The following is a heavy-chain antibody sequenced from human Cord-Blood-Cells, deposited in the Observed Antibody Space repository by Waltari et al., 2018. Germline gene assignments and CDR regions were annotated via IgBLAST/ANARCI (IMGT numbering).Heavy chain of an antibody. V-gene: IGHV3-33*01. CDR3: AREVAYCGGDCYYYYYGMDV. CDR2: IWYDGSNK. Sequence: QVQLVESGGGVVQPGRSLRLSCAASGFTFSSYGMHWVRQARGTGLEWVAVIWYDGSNKYYADSVKGRFTISRDNSKNTLYLQMNSLRAEDTAVYYCAREVAYCGGDCYYYYYGMDVWGQGTTVTVSS. CDR1: GFTFSSYG. J-gene: IGHJ6*02. D-gene: IGHD2-21*01.